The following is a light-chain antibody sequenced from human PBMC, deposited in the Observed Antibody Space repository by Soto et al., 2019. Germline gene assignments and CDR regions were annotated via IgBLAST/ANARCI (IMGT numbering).Light chain of an antibody. V-gene: IGLV2-23*01. CDR2: EGS. CDR3: SSYAGGSTLV. Sequence: QSALTQPASVSGSPGQSITISCTGTSSDVGSYTRVSWYQQHPGKAPKLMIYEGSKRPSGLSNRFSGSKSANTASLTISGLQTEDEADYYCSSYAGGSTLVFGGGTKLTVL. J-gene: IGLJ2*01. CDR1: SSDVGSYTR.